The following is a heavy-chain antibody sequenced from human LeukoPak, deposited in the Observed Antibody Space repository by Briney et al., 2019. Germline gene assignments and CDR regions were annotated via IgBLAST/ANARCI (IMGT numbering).Heavy chain of an antibody. D-gene: IGHD1-26*01. J-gene: IGHJ4*02. V-gene: IGHV4-59*04. CDR2: IYSSGST. CDR3: VKSGGYGLIDY. CDR1: GGSVTDYY. Sequence: SETLSLTCTVSGGSVTDYYWGWIRQPPGEGLEWIGNIYSSGSTYYNASLQSRVTISIDTSKNQFSLRLSSVTAADTAMYYCVKSGGYGLIDYWGQGTRVTVSS.